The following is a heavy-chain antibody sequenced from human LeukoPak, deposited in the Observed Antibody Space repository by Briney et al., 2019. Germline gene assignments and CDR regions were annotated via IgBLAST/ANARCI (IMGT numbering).Heavy chain of an antibody. V-gene: IGHV4-61*01. CDR1: GGSISSGSYY. D-gene: IGHD6-13*01. J-gene: IGHJ4*02. CDR2: IYYSGST. Sequence: KPSETLSLTCTVSGGSISSGSYYWSWIRQPPGKGPECIGYIYYSGSTNYNPSLKSRVTISVDTSKNQFSLKLSSVTAADTAVYYCARMSPTPRIAAAGIDYWGQGTLVTVSS. CDR3: ARMSPTPRIAAAGIDY.